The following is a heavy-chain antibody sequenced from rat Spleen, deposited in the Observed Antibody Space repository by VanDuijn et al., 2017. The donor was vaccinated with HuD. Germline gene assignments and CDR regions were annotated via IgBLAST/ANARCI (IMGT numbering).Heavy chain of an antibody. J-gene: IGHJ2*01. V-gene: IGHV5-27*01. Sequence: EVQLVESGGGLVQPGRSLKLSCAASGFTFSNYYMAWVRQAPTKGLEWVAYISTGGGSTYYRDSVKGRFTISRDNAKSTLYLQMYSLTSEDTATYYCAREQPKSYYFDYWGQGVMVTVSS. D-gene: IGHD3-7*01. CDR3: AREQPKSYYFDY. CDR1: GFTFSNYY. CDR2: ISTGGGST.